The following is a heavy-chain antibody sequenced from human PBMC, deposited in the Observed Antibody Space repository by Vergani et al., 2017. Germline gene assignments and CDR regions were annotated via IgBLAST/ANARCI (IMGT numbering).Heavy chain of an antibody. V-gene: IGHV5-10-1*03. CDR1: GYSFTRYW. D-gene: IGHD1-26*01. CDR3: ARPGIVGATTAFDM. J-gene: IGHJ3*02. CDR2: FDPSDSYT. Sequence: EVQLVQSGAEVKKPGESLRISCKGSGYSFTRYWISWVRQMPGKGLEWMGRFDPSDSYTNYSPAFQGHVTISVDKSISTAYLQWSSLKDSDTAMYYCARPGIVGATTAFDMWGQGTMVTVSS.